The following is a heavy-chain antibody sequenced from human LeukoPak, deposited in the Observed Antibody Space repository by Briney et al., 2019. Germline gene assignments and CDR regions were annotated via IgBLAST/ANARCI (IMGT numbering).Heavy chain of an antibody. CDR3: ARLLRYSNYYYYGMDV. D-gene: IGHD4-11*01. Sequence: SSETLSLTCTVSGGSISSYYWSWIRQPPGKGLEWIGYIYYGGGTNYNPSLKSRVTISVDTSKNQFSLKLSSVTAADTAVYYCARLLRYSNYYYYGMDVWGQGTTVTVSS. J-gene: IGHJ6*02. CDR1: GGSISSYY. CDR2: IYYGGGT. V-gene: IGHV4-59*08.